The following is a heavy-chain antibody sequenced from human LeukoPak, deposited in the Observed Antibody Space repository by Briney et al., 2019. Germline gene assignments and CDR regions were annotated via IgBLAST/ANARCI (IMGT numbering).Heavy chain of an antibody. CDR2: ISSSGRSI. Sequence: GGSLSLSCAVSGFTFSDYSMNWVRPAPGKGLEWISYISSSGRSIYYAGSVKGRFTISRDNAKKSLWLQMNNLRAEDTAVYSCARERDISGYTPDFWGQGTLVTVSS. J-gene: IGHJ4*02. CDR3: ARERDISGYTPDF. D-gene: IGHD3-22*01. CDR1: GFTFSDYS. V-gene: IGHV3-48*01.